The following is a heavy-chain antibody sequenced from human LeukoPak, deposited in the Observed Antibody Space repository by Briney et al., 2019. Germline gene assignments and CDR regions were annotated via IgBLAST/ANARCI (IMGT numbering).Heavy chain of an antibody. CDR2: INHRGST. V-gene: IGHV4-34*01. D-gene: IGHD2-2*01. CDR3: ATSHCSSTSCYRTYYYYYGMDV. CDR1: GGSFSGYY. J-gene: IGHJ6*02. Sequence: PSETLSLTCAVYGGSFSGYYWSWIRQPPGKGLEWIGEINHRGSTNYNPSLKSRVTISVDTSKNQFSLKLSSVTAADTAVYYCATSHCSSTSCYRTYYYYYGMDVWGQGTTVTVSS.